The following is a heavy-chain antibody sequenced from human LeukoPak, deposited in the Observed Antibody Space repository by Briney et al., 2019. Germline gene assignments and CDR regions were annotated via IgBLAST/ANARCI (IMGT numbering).Heavy chain of an antibody. V-gene: IGHV5-51*01. CDR2: IYPGDSDV. D-gene: IGHD5-24*01. J-gene: IGHJ3*02. CDR1: GYIFTRYW. Sequence: GESLKISCKGSGYIFTRYWIGWVRQMPGKGLEWMGIIYPGDSDVRYSPSLQGQVTTSVDRSINSAFLQWSSLKASDTAIYYCARRVQMATADGFDIWGRGTVVTVSS. CDR3: ARRVQMATADGFDI.